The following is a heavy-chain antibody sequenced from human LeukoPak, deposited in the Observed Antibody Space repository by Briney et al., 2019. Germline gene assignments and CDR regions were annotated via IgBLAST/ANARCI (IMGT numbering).Heavy chain of an antibody. D-gene: IGHD2-8*02. J-gene: IGHJ4*02. CDR3: ATYRQVLLPFES. V-gene: IGHV3-23*01. Sequence: PGGSLRLSCEASGFSFSSYGMSWVRQAPGEGLEWVSGFSASDGSRYYADSVKGRFTISRDNSKSTLSLQMNSLRAEDTAIYYCATYRQVLLPFESWGQGTLVTVSS. CDR2: FSASDGSR. CDR1: GFSFSSYG.